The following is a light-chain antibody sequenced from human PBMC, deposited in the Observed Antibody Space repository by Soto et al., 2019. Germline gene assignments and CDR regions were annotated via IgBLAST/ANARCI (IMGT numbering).Light chain of an antibody. CDR3: SSYTSSSTVV. V-gene: IGLV2-14*01. CDR2: DVS. J-gene: IGLJ2*01. Sequence: QSVLTQPASVSGSPGQSITISCTGTSSDVGGYNYVSWYQQHPAKAPKLMIYDVSNRSAVVSNRFAASKSGNTASLTISGLQAEDEDDYYCSSYTSSSTVVFGGGTKLTVL. CDR1: SSDVGGYNY.